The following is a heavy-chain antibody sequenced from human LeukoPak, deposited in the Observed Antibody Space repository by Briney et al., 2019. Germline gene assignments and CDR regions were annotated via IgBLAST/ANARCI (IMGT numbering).Heavy chain of an antibody. D-gene: IGHD1-1*01. J-gene: IGHJ4*02. V-gene: IGHV3-23*01. CDR1: GFTFNNYG. CDR3: AKVWRGHYYDY. Sequence: LTGGSLRLSCAASGFTFNNYGMSWVRQAPGKGLEWVSSISGTGGSTYYADSVKGRFTISRDNSKNTLYLQMNTLRAEDTAIYYCAKVWRGHYYDYWGQGTLVTVSS. CDR2: ISGTGGST.